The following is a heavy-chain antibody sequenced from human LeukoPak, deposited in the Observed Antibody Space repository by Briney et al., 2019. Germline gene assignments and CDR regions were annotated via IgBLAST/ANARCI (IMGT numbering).Heavy chain of an antibody. CDR2: INNDGSDT. J-gene: IGHJ1*01. Sequence: GGSLRLSCAASGFSFADSWMHWVRQAPGKGLVWVSRINNDGSDTRYADSVRGRFTISRDNAKNTLYLQINSLRAEDTAVYYCARVSGLGMNEYYQHWGQGTLVTVPS. CDR1: GFSFADSW. D-gene: IGHD3-10*01. CDR3: ARVSGLGMNEYYQH. V-gene: IGHV3-74*01.